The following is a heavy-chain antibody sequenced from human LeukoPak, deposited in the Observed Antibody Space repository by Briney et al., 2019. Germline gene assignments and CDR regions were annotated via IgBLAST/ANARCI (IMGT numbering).Heavy chain of an antibody. D-gene: IGHD7-27*01. Sequence: GGSLRLSCAASGFTFSSYSMNWVRQAPGKGLEWVSSISSSSSYIYYADSVKGRFTISRDNAKNSLYLQMNSLRAEDTAVYYCASDPTGDIGSRGDYWGQGTLVTVSS. CDR2: ISSSSSYI. CDR1: GFTFSSYS. CDR3: ASDPTGDIGSRGDY. V-gene: IGHV3-21*01. J-gene: IGHJ4*02.